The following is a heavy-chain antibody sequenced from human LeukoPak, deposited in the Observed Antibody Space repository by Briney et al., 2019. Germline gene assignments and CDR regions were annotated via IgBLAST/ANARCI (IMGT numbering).Heavy chain of an antibody. CDR1: GFTVSGQW. CDR2: INQDGSQK. Sequence: QPGRSLRPSYAPSGFTVSGQWISWVRLAPGEGLEWVANINQDGSQKYYVDSVKGRFTISRDNAKKSLYLQMNSLRAEDTAVYYCAAVRTYTNFDYWGQGTLVTVSS. J-gene: IGHJ4*02. D-gene: IGHD4-11*01. V-gene: IGHV3-7*05. CDR3: AAVRTYTNFDY.